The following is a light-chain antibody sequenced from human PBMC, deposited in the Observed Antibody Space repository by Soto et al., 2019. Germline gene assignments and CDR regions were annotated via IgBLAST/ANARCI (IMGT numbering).Light chain of an antibody. J-gene: IGKJ1*01. CDR1: QSVSSS. CDR3: QQYGETPWT. CDR2: GAS. V-gene: IGKV3-15*01. Sequence: EIMMTQSPATLSVSPGERATLSCRASQSVSSSLAWYQQKPGQAPRLLIYGASTRATGIPARFSGSGSGTEFTLTISRLEPEDFAVYYCQQYGETPWTFGQGTKVDIK.